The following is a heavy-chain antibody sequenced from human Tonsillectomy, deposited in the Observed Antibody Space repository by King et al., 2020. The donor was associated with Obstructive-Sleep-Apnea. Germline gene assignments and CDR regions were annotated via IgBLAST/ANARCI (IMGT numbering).Heavy chain of an antibody. D-gene: IGHD4-17*01. V-gene: IGHV3-30*04. CDR2: ISYDGSNK. Sequence: GQLVQSGGGVVQPGRSLRLSCAASGFTFSSYAMHWVRQAPGKGLEWVAVISYDGSNKYYADSVKGRFTISRDNSKNTLYLQMNSLRAEDTAVYYCARDPNYGDYEMYYFDYWGQGTLVTVSS. CDR3: ARDPNYGDYEMYYFDY. CDR1: GFTFSSYA. J-gene: IGHJ4*02.